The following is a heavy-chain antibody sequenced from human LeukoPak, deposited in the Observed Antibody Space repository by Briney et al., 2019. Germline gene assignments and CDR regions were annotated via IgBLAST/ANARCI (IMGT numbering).Heavy chain of an antibody. V-gene: IGHV3-7*01. Sequence: GGSLRLSRAASGFTFSSYWMSWVRQAPGKGLEWVANIKQDGSEKYYVDSVEGRFTISRDNAKNSLYLQMNSLRAEDTAVYYCAGDGPARGYSVWGQGTLVTVSS. CDR3: AGDGPARGYSV. J-gene: IGHJ4*02. CDR1: GFTFSSYW. D-gene: IGHD5-18*01. CDR2: IKQDGSEK.